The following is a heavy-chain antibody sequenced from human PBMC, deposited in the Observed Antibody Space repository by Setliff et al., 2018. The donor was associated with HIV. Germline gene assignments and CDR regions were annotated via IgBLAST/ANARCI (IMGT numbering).Heavy chain of an antibody. D-gene: IGHD1-1*01. CDR1: GYSISSGYY. CDR2: IYHSGST. V-gene: IGHV4-38-2*01. CDR3: ARAPPGIQLLTTTNGPYYFDF. J-gene: IGHJ4*02. Sequence: PSETLSLTCAVSGYSISSGYYWGWIRQPPGKGLEWIGSIYHSGSTYYNPSLNSRIAISMDTSENQFSLRLTSVTAADTALYFCARAPPGIQLLTTTNGPYYFDFWGQGLLVTVSS.